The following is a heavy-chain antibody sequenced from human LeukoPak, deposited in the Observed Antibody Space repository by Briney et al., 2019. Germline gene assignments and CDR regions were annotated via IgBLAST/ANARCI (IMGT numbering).Heavy chain of an antibody. Sequence: SETLSLTCAVYGGSFSGYYWSWIRQPPGKGLEWIGEINHSGSTNYNPSLKSRVTISVDTSKNQFSLKLSSVTAADTAVYYCARGEYYFDYWGQGTLVTVSS. CDR3: ARGEYYFDY. CDR1: GGSFSGYY. CDR2: INHSGST. J-gene: IGHJ4*02. V-gene: IGHV4-34*01.